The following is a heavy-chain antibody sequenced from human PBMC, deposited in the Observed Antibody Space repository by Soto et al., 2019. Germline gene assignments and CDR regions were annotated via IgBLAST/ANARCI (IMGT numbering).Heavy chain of an antibody. CDR1: GYSFTGYY. Sequence: QVQLVQSGAEVKKPGASVKVSCKASGYSFTGYYMHWVRKDPGQGLEWMGWINPNSGGTNYAQKFQGWVTMTRDTSISTAYMELSRLRSDDTAVYYCARARIAAAGMYYYYGMDVWGQGTTVTVSS. CDR3: ARARIAAAGMYYYYGMDV. CDR2: INPNSGGT. J-gene: IGHJ6*02. V-gene: IGHV1-2*04. D-gene: IGHD6-13*01.